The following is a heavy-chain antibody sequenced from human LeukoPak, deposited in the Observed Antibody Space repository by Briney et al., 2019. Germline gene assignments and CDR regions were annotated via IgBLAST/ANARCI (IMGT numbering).Heavy chain of an antibody. V-gene: IGHV4-39*01. CDR3: ARHGDSGSWSFYYYYGMDV. D-gene: IGHD6-13*01. CDR1: GGSISSSSYY. Sequence: SETLSLTCTVSGGSISSSSYYWGWIRQPPGKGLEWIGSIYYSGSTYYNPSLKSRVTISVDTSKNQFSLKLSSVTAADTAVYYCARHGDSGSWSFYYYYGMDVWGQGTTVTVSS. CDR2: IYYSGST. J-gene: IGHJ6*02.